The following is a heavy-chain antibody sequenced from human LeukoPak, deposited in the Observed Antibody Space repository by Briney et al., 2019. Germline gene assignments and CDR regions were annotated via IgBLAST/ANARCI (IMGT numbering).Heavy chain of an antibody. Sequence: SETLPLTCTVSGGSISSFYWSWIRQPPGKGLGWIGYIYYSGSTNYNPALKSRVTISVDTSKNQFSLKLSSVTAADTAVYYCARHQNYYASSGYYPGGFDYWGQGTLVAVSS. CDR1: GGSISSFY. V-gene: IGHV4-59*08. CDR3: ARHQNYYASSGYYPGGFDY. D-gene: IGHD3-22*01. J-gene: IGHJ4*02. CDR2: IYYSGST.